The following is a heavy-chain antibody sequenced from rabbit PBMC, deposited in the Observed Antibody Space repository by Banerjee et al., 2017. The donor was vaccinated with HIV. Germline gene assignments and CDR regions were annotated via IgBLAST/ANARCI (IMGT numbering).Heavy chain of an antibody. CDR2: IYTGSDST. CDR3: ARSRAGADYAYYGMDL. CDR1: GFSFSSSYY. D-gene: IGHD2-1*01. Sequence: QSLEESGGGLVQPGASLTLTCTASGFSFSSSYYMCWVRQAPGKGLEWIGCIYTGSDSTYYASWAKGRFTISKTSSTTVTLQMTSLTAADTATYFCARSRAGADYAYYGMDLWGPGTLVTVS. V-gene: IGHV1S40*01. J-gene: IGHJ6*01.